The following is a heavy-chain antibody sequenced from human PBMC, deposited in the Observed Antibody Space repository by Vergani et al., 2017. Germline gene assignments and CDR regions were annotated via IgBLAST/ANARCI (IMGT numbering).Heavy chain of an antibody. CDR3: VKDIAASGNYWYCVL. V-gene: IGHV3-9*01. D-gene: IGHD6-13*01. CDR2: INWNSDSI. Sequence: EVQLVESGGGLVQPGRSLRLSCAASGFTFDDYAMHWVRQAPGKGLEWVSGINWNSDSIAYADSVKGRFTISRDNAKNSLYLQMNSLRAEDTALYYCVKDIAASGNYWYCVLWGRGTLVGVCS. J-gene: IGHJ2*01. CDR1: GFTFDDYA.